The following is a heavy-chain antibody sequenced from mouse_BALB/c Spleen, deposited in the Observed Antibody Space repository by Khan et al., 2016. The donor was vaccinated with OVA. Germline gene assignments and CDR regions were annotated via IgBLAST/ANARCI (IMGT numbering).Heavy chain of an antibody. V-gene: IGHV1-54*01. J-gene: IGHJ3*01. CDR2: INPGSGGN. Sequence: QVQLQQSGAELVRPGTSVKVSCKASGYAFTNYLIEWVKQRPGQGLEWIGVINPGSGGNKYNEKFKGKATLTADKSSSTAYMQLNSLTSDDSAVYFCTIRLLFWGQGTLVTVSA. CDR3: TIRLLF. D-gene: IGHD3-2*02. CDR1: GYAFTNYL.